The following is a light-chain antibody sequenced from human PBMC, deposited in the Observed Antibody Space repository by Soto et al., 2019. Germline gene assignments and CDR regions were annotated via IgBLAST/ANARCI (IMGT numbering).Light chain of an antibody. J-gene: IGKJ3*01. CDR1: QSVYSNY. CDR2: GAS. V-gene: IGKV3-20*01. CDR3: QQYGSSPLT. Sequence: EIVLTQSPGTLSLSPGERATLSCSASQSVYSNYLAWYQQKPGQSPRLLMYGASTRVTGIPDRLSGSASGTDFTLTISRLEPEDFAVYYCQQYGSSPLTFGAGTKVDIK.